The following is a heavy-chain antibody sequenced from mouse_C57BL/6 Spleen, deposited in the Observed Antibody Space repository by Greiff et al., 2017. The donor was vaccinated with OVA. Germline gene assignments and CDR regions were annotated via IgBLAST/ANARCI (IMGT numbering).Heavy chain of an antibody. CDR2: ISDGGSYT. CDR3: ARDWGTAQATGFAY. CDR1: GFTFSSYA. Sequence: EVQLVESGGGLVKPGGSLKLSCAASGFTFSSYAMSWVRQTPEKRLEWVATISDGGSYTYYTDNVKGRFTISRANAKNNLYLQMSHLKSEDTAMYYCARDWGTAQATGFAYWGQGTLVTVSA. J-gene: IGHJ3*01. D-gene: IGHD3-2*02. V-gene: IGHV5-4*01.